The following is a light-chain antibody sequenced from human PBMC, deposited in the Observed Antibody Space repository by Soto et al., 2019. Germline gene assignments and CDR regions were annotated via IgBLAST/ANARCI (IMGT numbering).Light chain of an antibody. V-gene: IGKV3-20*01. CDR3: QQYGSSLIT. Sequence: EIVLTQSPGTLSLSPGERATLSCRASQSVSAGYFAWYQQKPGQAPRLLIYETSSRATGIPDRFSGSGSGTDFTLTISRLEPEDFAVYYCQQYGSSLITFGQGTRLEIK. J-gene: IGKJ5*01. CDR1: QSVSAGY. CDR2: ETS.